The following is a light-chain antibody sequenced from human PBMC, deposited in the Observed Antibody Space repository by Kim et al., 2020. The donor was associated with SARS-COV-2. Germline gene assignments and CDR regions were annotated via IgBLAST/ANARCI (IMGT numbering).Light chain of an antibody. CDR3: QQYESLPLI. V-gene: IGKV1-33*01. CDR1: QDIHDF. J-gene: IGKJ5*01. Sequence: DIQISQSPSSLHASIGDTVTITCQASQDIHDFLSWFQQKPGRAPKLLIYDASHLEPGVPSRFSGSGSGTHFIFNISSQQPEDTATYSCQQYESLPLIFGQGTRLEIK. CDR2: DAS.